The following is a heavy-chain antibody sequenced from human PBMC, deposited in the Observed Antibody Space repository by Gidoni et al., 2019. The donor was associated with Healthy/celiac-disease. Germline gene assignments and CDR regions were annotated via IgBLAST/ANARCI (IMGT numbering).Heavy chain of an antibody. CDR1: GGSISRSSYY. CDR2: IYYSGST. CDR3: ARSIAVAGMGPRPVDYYYGMDV. D-gene: IGHD6-19*01. Sequence: QLQLQESGPGLVKPSETLSLTCTVSGGSISRSSYYWGWIRQPPGKGLEWIGSIYYSGSTYYNPSLKSRVTISVDTAKNQFSLKLSSGTAADTAVYYCARSIAVAGMGPRPVDYYYGMDVWGQGTTVTVSS. J-gene: IGHJ6*02. V-gene: IGHV4-39*01.